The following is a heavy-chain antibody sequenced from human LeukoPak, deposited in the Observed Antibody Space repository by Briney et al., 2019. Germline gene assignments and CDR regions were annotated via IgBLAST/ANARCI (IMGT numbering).Heavy chain of an antibody. Sequence: GGSLRLSCAASGFTFSSYAMSWVRQAPGKGLEWVSTISDSGGGTYFADSVKGRFTISRDNSKNTLYLQMNSLRAEDTAIYYCAKAGGSGGMDVWGQGTTDTVSS. D-gene: IGHD3-10*01. V-gene: IGHV3-23*01. CDR1: GFTFSSYA. J-gene: IGHJ6*02. CDR3: AKAGGSGGMDV. CDR2: ISDSGGGT.